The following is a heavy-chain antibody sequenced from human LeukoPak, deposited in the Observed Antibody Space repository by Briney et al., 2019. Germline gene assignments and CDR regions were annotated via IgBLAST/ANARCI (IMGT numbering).Heavy chain of an antibody. V-gene: IGHV4-38-2*01. J-gene: IGHJ4*02. D-gene: IGHD3-10*01. CDR2: IYHSGST. Sequence: SETLSLTCAVSGSSVSSGYYWGWIRQPPGKGLEWIGSIYHSGSTYYNPSLKSRVTISVDTSKNQFSLKLSSVTAADTAVYYCARVLWFGAYNFDYWGQGTLVTVSS. CDR3: ARVLWFGAYNFDY. CDR1: GSSVSSGYY.